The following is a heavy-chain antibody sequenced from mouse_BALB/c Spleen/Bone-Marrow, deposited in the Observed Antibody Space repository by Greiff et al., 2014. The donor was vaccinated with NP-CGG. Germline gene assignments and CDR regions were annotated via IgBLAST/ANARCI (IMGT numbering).Heavy chain of an antibody. J-gene: IGHJ4*01. CDR3: SRDAMAY. CDR2: ISTYYGDA. V-gene: IGHV1-67*01. Sequence: VQLQQSGAELVRPGVSVKISCKGSGYTFSGYAMHWVKQSHAKSLEWIGVISTYYGDASYIQKFKGKATMTVDKSSSTAYMELGRLTSDDADIDCVSRDAMAYWGQGTLATVSP. CDR1: GYTFSGYA.